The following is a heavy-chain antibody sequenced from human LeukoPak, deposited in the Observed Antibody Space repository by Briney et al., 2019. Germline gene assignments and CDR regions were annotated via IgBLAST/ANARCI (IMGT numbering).Heavy chain of an antibody. CDR2: ISSSGTII. J-gene: IGHJ3*02. D-gene: IGHD7-27*01. CDR1: GFTFSSYE. Sequence: GGSLRLSCAASGFTFSSYEMNWVRQAPGRGLEWVSYISSSGTIIYYADSVKGRFTISRDNAKNSLYLQINSLRAEDTAVYYCARERAGEDAFDIWGQGTMVTVSS. CDR3: ARERAGEDAFDI. V-gene: IGHV3-48*03.